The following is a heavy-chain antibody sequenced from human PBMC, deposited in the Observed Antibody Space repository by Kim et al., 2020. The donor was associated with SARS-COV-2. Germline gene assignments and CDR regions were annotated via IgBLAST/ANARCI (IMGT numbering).Heavy chain of an antibody. V-gene: IGHV1-69*04. D-gene: IGHD6-13*01. J-gene: IGHJ5*02. CDR2: IIPILGIA. CDR3: AGEGSSSWPKRGGRRFDP. Sequence: SVKVSCKASGGTFSSYTISWVRQAPGQGLEWMGRIIPILGIANYAQKFQGRVTITADKSTSTAYMELSSLRSEDTAVYYCAGEGSSSWPKRGGRRFDPWGQGTLVTVSS. CDR1: GGTFSSYT.